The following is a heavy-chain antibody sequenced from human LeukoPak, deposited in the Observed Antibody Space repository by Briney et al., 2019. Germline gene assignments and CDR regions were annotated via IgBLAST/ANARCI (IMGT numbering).Heavy chain of an antibody. CDR1: GYAIISGGFS. D-gene: IGHD2-2*01. CDR2: IYHSGST. CDR3: ATFIVVVPAASDPRFDY. Sequence: SETLSLTCTVSGYAIISGGFSWNWIRQPPGKGLEWIGYIYHSGSTYYNPSLKSRVTISVDRSKNQFSLKLSSVTAADTAVYYCATFIVVVPAASDPRFDYWGQGTLVTVSS. J-gene: IGHJ4*02. V-gene: IGHV4-30-2*01.